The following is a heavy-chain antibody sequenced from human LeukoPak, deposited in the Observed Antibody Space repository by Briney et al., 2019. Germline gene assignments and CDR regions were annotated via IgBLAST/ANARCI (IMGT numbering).Heavy chain of an antibody. CDR1: GFTFSDYY. Sequence: GGPLRLSCAASGFTFSDYYMSWIRQAPGKGLEWVSYISSSGSTIYYADSVKGRFTISRDNAKNSLYLQMNSLRAEDTAVYYCARDNPRCCGVVPVNIDDFWGQGTLVTVSS. CDR2: ISSSGSTI. V-gene: IGHV3-11*04. CDR3: ARDNPRCCGVVPVNIDDF. D-gene: IGHD2-15*01. J-gene: IGHJ4*02.